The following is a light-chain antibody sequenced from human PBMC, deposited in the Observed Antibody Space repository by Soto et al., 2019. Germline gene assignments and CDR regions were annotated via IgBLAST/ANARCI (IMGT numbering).Light chain of an antibody. Sequence: QSALTQPASVSGSPGQSITISCTGSNSDVGAYNYVSWYQQHPGKAPKLIIYEVNNRPSGVSYRFPGSKSGNTASLTISGLQADDEADYYCASYTISSTRVFGGGTKVTVL. CDR3: ASYTISSTRV. J-gene: IGLJ3*02. CDR1: NSDVGAYNY. V-gene: IGLV2-14*01. CDR2: EVN.